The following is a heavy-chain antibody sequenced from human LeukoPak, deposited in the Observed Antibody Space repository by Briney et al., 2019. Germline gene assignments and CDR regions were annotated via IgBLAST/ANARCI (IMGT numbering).Heavy chain of an antibody. CDR1: GYIFTSYG. V-gene: IGHV1-18*04. CDR2: ISTYNGKT. Sequence: SVNVSCKASGYIFTSYGISWVRRAPGQGLEWMGWISTYNGKTNYGQKVQGRVTMTTDTSTRTAYMELRSLRYDDTAVYYCAREGRFLEWSSPDFWGQGTLVTVSS. J-gene: IGHJ4*01. CDR3: AREGRFLEWSSPDF. D-gene: IGHD3-3*01.